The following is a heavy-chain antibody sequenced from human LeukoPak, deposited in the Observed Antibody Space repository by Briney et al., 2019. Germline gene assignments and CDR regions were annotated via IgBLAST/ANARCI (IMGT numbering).Heavy chain of an antibody. CDR3: ARCDYYDSSGYYGPTDY. J-gene: IGHJ4*02. CDR1: GYTFTSYY. Sequence: ASVKVSCKASGYTFTSYYMHWVRQAPGQGLEWMGIINPSGGSTSYAQKFQGRVTMTRDTSTSTVYMELSSLRSEDTAVYYCARCDYYDSSGYYGPTDYWGQGTPVTVSS. V-gene: IGHV1-46*01. D-gene: IGHD3-22*01. CDR2: INPSGGST.